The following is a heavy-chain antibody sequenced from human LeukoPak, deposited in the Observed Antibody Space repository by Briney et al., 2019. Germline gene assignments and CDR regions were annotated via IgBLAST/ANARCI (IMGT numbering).Heavy chain of an antibody. Sequence: GGSRRLTCAASGFTYNTYWMTGVRQAPGKGLEWVANIKEDGSENYYVDSVKGRFTISRDNAKNSLYLQMNSLRAEDTAVYYCARAYDQGGAAHDYWGQGTLVSVSS. CDR1: GFTYNTYW. CDR3: ARAYDQGGAAHDY. V-gene: IGHV3-7*05. D-gene: IGHD6-6*01. J-gene: IGHJ4*02. CDR2: IKEDGSEN.